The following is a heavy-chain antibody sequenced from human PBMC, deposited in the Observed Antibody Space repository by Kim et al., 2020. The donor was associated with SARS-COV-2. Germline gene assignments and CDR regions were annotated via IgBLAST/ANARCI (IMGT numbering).Heavy chain of an antibody. D-gene: IGHD6-19*01. CDR1: GFTFGDYG. CDR3: ARDSDVAVTGTRSYGMDV. Sequence: GGSLRLSCLGSGFTFGDYGMHWVRQAPGKGLEWVAGISWNGNNLGYAASVKGRLTISRDNAQNSLYLQMNSLSGEDTALYYCARDSDVAVTGTRSYGMDVWGQGTTVTVSS. J-gene: IGHJ6*02. CDR2: ISWNGNNL. V-gene: IGHV3-9*01.